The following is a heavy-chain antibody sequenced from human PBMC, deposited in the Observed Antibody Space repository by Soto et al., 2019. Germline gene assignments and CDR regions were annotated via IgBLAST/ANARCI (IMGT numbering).Heavy chain of an antibody. CDR2: ISWNRARI. CDR1: GFTFNDHA. Sequence: EVQLVESGGHLVQPGRSLRLSCAASGFTFNDHARPRVGQAPGKGLDWSSGISWNRARITCPDPVKGRFTISRDNDKNSLYLQMNGLRDDDTALYFCVKEIAARIHWGQGTLVTVSS. D-gene: IGHD2-15*01. V-gene: IGHV3-9*01. J-gene: IGHJ4*02. CDR3: VKEIAARIH.